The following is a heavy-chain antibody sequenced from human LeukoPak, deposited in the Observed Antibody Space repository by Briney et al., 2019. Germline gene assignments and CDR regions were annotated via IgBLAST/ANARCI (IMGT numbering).Heavy chain of an antibody. CDR2: INPAGSRT. CDR1: GFNFRTYA. Sequence: GGSLRLSCEVSGFNFRTYAMSWVRQAPGKGLEWLSAINPAGSRTFYADSVKGRFTISRDNSRNTLYLQMNSLRDEDSAVYLCAKESGIVFGGDYWGLGTLVTVSS. CDR3: AKESGIVFGGDY. V-gene: IGHV3-23*01. J-gene: IGHJ4*02. D-gene: IGHD1-26*01.